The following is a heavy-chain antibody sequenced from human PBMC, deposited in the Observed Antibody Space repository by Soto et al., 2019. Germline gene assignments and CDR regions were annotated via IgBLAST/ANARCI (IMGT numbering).Heavy chain of an antibody. D-gene: IGHD6-25*01. Sequence: PSETLSLTCAVSGYSISSGYYWGWIRQPPGKGLEWIGSIYHGGSTYYNPSLKSRVIVSVDTSKNQFSLKLSSVTAAATAVYYCARCSWRYSSGVWGVDYYGMDVWGQGTTVTVSS. CDR2: IYHGGST. CDR1: GYSISSGYY. V-gene: IGHV4-38-2*01. CDR3: ARCSWRYSSGVWGVDYYGMDV. J-gene: IGHJ6*02.